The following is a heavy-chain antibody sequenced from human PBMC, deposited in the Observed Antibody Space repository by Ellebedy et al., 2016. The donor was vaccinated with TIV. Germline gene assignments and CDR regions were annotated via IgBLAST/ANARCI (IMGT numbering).Heavy chain of an antibody. CDR2: IRGDGSST. D-gene: IGHD3-10*01. J-gene: IGHJ6*02. Sequence: GGSLRLSCAASGFTFDDYAMHWVRQAPGKGLEWVSLIRGDGSSTYSADSVKGRFTISRDNSKNSLYLQMNSLRTEDTALYYCAKDLYYGSGSYYSPSLYYYSGMDVWGQGTTVTVSS. CDR3: AKDLYYGSGSYYSPSLYYYSGMDV. CDR1: GFTFDDYA. V-gene: IGHV3-43*02.